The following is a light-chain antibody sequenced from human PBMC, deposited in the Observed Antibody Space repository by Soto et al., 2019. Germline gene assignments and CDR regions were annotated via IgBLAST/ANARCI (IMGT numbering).Light chain of an antibody. J-gene: IGKJ3*01. CDR1: QSVSSPY. V-gene: IGKV3-20*01. CDR2: LAA. Sequence: EIVLTQSPCTLSFSPGERATLSCRSSQSVSSPYLAWYQHKPGQAPRLRIYLAATRAAGVPARFSGRGSGTDFTLTISSLEPEDVAEYDCQQDGSSPLCTFGPGTKVEIK. CDR3: QQDGSSPLCT.